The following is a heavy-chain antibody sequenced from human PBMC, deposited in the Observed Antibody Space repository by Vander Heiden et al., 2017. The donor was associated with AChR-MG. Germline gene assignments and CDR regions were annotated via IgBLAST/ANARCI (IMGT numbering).Heavy chain of an antibody. D-gene: IGHD1-26*01. CDR1: GYTFTGYY. Sequence: QVQLVQSGAEVKKPGASVTVSCKASGYTFTGYYMHWVRQAPGQGLEGMGWINPNSGGTNYAQKFQGRVTMTRDTSISTAYMELSRLRSDETAVYYCARARGPSGGPRNWFDPWGQGTLVTVSS. J-gene: IGHJ5*02. V-gene: IGHV1-2*02. CDR2: INPNSGGT. CDR3: ARARGPSGGPRNWFDP.